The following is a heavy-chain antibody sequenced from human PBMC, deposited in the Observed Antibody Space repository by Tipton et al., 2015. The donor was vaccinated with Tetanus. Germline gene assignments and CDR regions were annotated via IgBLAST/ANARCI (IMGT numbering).Heavy chain of an antibody. V-gene: IGHV4-59*01. Sequence: TLSLSCTVSGGSISHYYWNWIRQSPGKGLEWLGDIYYSGGTEYNPSLQSRATISLDTAKKRFSLRLRSVTAADTAVDYRARSHVFRLTRFGEEIPRSGRFDPWGQGTLVTVSS. CDR3: ARSHVFRLTRFGEEIPRSGRFDP. CDR2: IYYSGGT. CDR1: GGSISHYY. J-gene: IGHJ5*02. D-gene: IGHD3-3*01.